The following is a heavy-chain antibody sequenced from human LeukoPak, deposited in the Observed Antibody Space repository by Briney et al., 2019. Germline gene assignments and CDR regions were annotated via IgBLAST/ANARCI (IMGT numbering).Heavy chain of an antibody. D-gene: IGHD7-27*01. CDR1: GFAFSSYS. J-gene: IGHJ3*02. CDR2: INVSPAYI. CDR3: ARDLNWGAGALDI. Sequence: GGSLRLSCAASGFAFSSYSMSWVRQAPGKGLEGVSSINVSPAYISYADSVKGRFTISRDNAKNSLYLQMNSLRAEDTAVYFCARDLNWGAGALDIWGQGTMVTVSS. V-gene: IGHV3-21*01.